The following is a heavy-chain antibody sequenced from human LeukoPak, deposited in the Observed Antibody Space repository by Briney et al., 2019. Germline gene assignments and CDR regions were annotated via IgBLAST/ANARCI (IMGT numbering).Heavy chain of an antibody. CDR1: GFTFSSYG. D-gene: IGHD5-18*01. CDR2: IRYDGSNK. V-gene: IGHV3-30*02. J-gene: IGHJ3*02. CDR3: ATEGFTYGYHGIDI. Sequence: PGGSLRLSCAASGFTFSSYGMHWVRQAPGKGLEWVAFIRYDGSNKYYADSVRGRFTISRDNSKNTLYLQMNSLRAEDTAVYYCATEGFTYGYHGIDIWGQGTIVTVSS.